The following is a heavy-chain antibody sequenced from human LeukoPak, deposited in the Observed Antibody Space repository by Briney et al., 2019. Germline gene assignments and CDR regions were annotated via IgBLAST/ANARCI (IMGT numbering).Heavy chain of an antibody. D-gene: IGHD5-12*01. J-gene: IGHJ4*02. Sequence: GRSLRLSCAASGFTFSSYAMHWVRQAPGKGLEWVAVIPYDGSNKYYADSVKGRFTISRDNSKNTLYLQMNSLRAEDTAVYYCARDWERYSGYQYYFDYWGQGTLVTVSS. V-gene: IGHV3-30*01. CDR1: GFTFSSYA. CDR2: IPYDGSNK. CDR3: ARDWERYSGYQYYFDY.